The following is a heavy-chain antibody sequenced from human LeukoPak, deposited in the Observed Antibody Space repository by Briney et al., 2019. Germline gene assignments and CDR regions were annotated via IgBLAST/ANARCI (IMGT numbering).Heavy chain of an antibody. Sequence: ASVTVSCKASGYTFTSYAMHWVRQAPGQRLEWMGWINAGNGNTKYSQKFQGRVTITRDTSASTAYMELSSLRSEDTAVYYCARDRPAYGDYDVSGFDPWGQGTLVTVSS. V-gene: IGHV1-3*01. CDR2: INAGNGNT. CDR1: GYTFTSYA. CDR3: ARDRPAYGDYDVSGFDP. J-gene: IGHJ5*02. D-gene: IGHD4-17*01.